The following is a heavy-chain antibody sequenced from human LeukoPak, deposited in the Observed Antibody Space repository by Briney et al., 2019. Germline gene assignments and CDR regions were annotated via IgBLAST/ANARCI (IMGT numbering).Heavy chain of an antibody. CDR1: GGSFSGYY. CDR2: INHSGST. J-gene: IGHJ4*02. V-gene: IGHV4-34*01. CDR3: ARHRSGTYYASYYFDS. Sequence: SETLSLTCAVSGGSFSGYYWSWIRQPPGKGLEWIGEINHSGSTNYNPSLKSRVTISVDTSKNQFSLKLSSVTAADTAVYYCARHRSGTYYASYYFDSWGQGTLVTVSS. D-gene: IGHD1-26*01.